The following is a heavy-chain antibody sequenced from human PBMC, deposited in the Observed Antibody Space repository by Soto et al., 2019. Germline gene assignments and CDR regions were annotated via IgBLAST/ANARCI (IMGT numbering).Heavy chain of an antibody. CDR1: GYTFTSYY. CDR2: SHVGPDTT. D-gene: IGHD6-19*01. J-gene: IGHJ4*02. Sequence: QVQLEQSGAEVKKPGASMKVSCQASGYTFTSYYIHWVRQAPGQGLERMGVSHVGPDTTMYAQKFQGRVTMTRDTSTSTVYMELSSLISEDTAVYFCARESSGTYYFDYWGQGTLVTVSS. V-gene: IGHV1-46*01. CDR3: ARESSGTYYFDY.